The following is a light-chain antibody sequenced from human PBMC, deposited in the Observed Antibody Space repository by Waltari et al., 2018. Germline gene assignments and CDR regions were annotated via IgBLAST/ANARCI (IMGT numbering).Light chain of an antibody. V-gene: IGKV1-9*01. CDR1: LGISNS. CDR2: GAS. Sequence: IQLTQSPSSLSTSVGDRIPITCRASLGISNSLAWYPHKPAKAPELLIYGASTLQSGVPSRFSGSGSGTDFTLTISSLQPEDFATYYCQQLNSYPLTFGGGTKVEIK. J-gene: IGKJ4*01. CDR3: QQLNSYPLT.